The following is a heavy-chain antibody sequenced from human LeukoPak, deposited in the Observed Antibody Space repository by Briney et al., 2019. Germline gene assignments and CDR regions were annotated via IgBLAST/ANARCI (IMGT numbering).Heavy chain of an antibody. Sequence: SQTLSLTCAVSGGSISSGGYSWSWIRQPPGKGLEWIGYIYHSGSTYYNPSLKSRVTISVDRSKNQFSLKLSSVTAADTAVYYCASSMIVVVTTGMDVWGQGTTVTVSS. V-gene: IGHV4-30-2*01. CDR3: ASSMIVVVTTGMDV. J-gene: IGHJ6*02. CDR2: IYHSGST. D-gene: IGHD3-22*01. CDR1: GGSISSGGYS.